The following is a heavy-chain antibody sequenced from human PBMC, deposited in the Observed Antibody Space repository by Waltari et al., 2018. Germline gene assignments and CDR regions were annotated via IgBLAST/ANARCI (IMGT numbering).Heavy chain of an antibody. Sequence: EVQLLESGGGLVQPGGSLSLSCAASGFTFSTYVMKWVRQAPGKGLEWVSSISDGGGIINYADSVKGRFTISRDNSKNTLYLQMNSLRVEDTAVYYCARASGVDYWGQGTLVTISS. J-gene: IGHJ4*02. CDR3: ARASGVDY. CDR1: GFTFSTYV. V-gene: IGHV3-23*01. D-gene: IGHD3-16*01. CDR2: ISDGGGII.